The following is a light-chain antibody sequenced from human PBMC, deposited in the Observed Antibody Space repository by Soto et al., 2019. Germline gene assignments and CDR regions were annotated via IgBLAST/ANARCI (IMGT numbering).Light chain of an antibody. CDR2: GAS. Sequence: EIVMTQSPGTLSVSPGESATLSCRASQSVSSNLAWFQQKPGQAPRLLIYGASTRATGIPSRFSGSGSGREFTVTISSLQSEDFAIYYCQQYDKWPGTFGQGTKLEIK. CDR3: QQYDKWPGT. V-gene: IGKV3-15*01. J-gene: IGKJ1*01. CDR1: QSVSSN.